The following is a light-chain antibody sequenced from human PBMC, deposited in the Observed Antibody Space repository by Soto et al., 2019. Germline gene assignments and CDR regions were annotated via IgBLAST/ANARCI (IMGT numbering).Light chain of an antibody. CDR2: GAS. V-gene: IGKV3-20*01. Sequence: EIVLTQSPGTLSLSPGERATLSCRANQSLSKTYLAWYQQKPGQAPRLLIDGASSRATGTPDRFSGSGSGTDFTLTISRLEPEDFAVYYCQQYVRPPWTFGQGTKGEIK. CDR1: QSLSKTY. CDR3: QQYVRPPWT. J-gene: IGKJ1*01.